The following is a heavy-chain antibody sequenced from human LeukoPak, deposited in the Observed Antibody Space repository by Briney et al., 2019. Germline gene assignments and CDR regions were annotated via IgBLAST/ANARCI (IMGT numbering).Heavy chain of an antibody. CDR1: GFTFSSYA. Sequence: PGTSLRLSCAASGFTFSSYALHWVRQAPGKGLEWVALISYDESNKYYADSVKGRFTISRDNSNSALHLQMNSLKPADTAVYYCARGHPYYSGSYKYFDFWGQGTLVTVSS. CDR2: ISYDESNK. J-gene: IGHJ4*02. V-gene: IGHV3-30-3*01. CDR3: ARGHPYYSGSYKYFDF. D-gene: IGHD3-10*01.